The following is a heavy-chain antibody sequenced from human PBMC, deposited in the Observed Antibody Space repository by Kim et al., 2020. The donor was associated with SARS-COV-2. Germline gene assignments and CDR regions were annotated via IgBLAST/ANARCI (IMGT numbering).Heavy chain of an antibody. CDR3: TKSFSGSYFGYDY. Sequence: GGSLRLSCAASGFTFNTYGMHWVRQAPGKGLEWVAVISYDGSNKYYADSVKGRFTISRDNSKNTLYLQMNSLRIEDTAVYYWTKSFSGSYFGYDYWGQGTLVTVSS. CDR2: ISYDGSNK. CDR1: GFTFNTYG. D-gene: IGHD1-26*01. V-gene: IGHV3-30*18. J-gene: IGHJ4*02.